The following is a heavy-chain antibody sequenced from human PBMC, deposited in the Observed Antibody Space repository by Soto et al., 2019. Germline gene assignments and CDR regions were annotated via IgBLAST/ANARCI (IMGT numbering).Heavy chain of an antibody. CDR1: GFSVNSKY. CDR2: IQSGGSP. V-gene: IGHV3-66*01. J-gene: IGHJ6*04. D-gene: IGHD2-8*01. CDR3: AREDVHCNGVMFYGVPMDV. Sequence: EVQLVESGGDLVQPGGSLRLSCAASGFSVNSKYMSWVRQAPGKGLEWVSLIQSGGSPYYAGSVKGRLTISRDLSENTLFLQMNSLRVEDTAVYYSAREDVHCNGVMFYGVPMDVWGKGPTVTVTA.